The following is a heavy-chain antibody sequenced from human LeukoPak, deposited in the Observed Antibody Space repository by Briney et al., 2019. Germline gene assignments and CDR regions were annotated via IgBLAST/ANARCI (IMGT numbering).Heavy chain of an antibody. CDR3: ARANDYYYYYMDV. CDR1: GYTFGSYY. D-gene: IGHD2-8*01. V-gene: IGHV1-46*01. J-gene: IGHJ6*03. Sequence: ASVKVSCKASGYTFGSYYIHWVRQVPGQGLEWLVIINPSGGSTSYAQKFQGRVTMTRDMSTSTVYMELSSLRSEDTAVYYCARANDYYYYYMDVWGKGTTVTVSS. CDR2: INPSGGST.